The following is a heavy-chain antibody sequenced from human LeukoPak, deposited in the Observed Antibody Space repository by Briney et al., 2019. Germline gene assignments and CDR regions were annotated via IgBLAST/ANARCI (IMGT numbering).Heavy chain of an antibody. CDR2: IYSGGST. J-gene: IGHJ5*02. Sequence: SGGSLSLSFAASGFPVSSNYMSWVRPAPGKGLEWVSVIYSGGSTYYADSVKGRFTISRDNSKNTLYLQMNSLRAEDTAVYYCARGVDSPKWFDPWGQGTLVTVS. D-gene: IGHD2-15*01. CDR3: ARGVDSPKWFDP. CDR1: GFPVSSNY. V-gene: IGHV3-53*01.